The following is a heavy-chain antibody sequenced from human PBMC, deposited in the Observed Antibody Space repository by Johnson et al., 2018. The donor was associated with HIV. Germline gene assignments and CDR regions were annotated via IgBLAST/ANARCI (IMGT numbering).Heavy chain of an antibody. V-gene: IGHV3-30-3*01. CDR3: ARDYLGYNWNDLGAFDI. CDR2: ISYDGSNK. D-gene: IGHD1-1*01. Sequence: QVQLVESGGGLVQPGGSLRLSCAASGFTFSNYAMHWVRQAPGKGLEWVAVISYDGSNKYYADSVKGRFTISRDNSKNTLYLQMNSLRAEDTAVYYCARDYLGYNWNDLGAFDIWGQGTMVTVSS. J-gene: IGHJ3*02. CDR1: GFTFSNYA.